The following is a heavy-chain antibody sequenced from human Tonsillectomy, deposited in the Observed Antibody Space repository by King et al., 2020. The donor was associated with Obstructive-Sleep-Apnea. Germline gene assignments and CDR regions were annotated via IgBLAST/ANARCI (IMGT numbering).Heavy chain of an antibody. CDR3: TTDTYDDFWSGYFFDY. J-gene: IGHJ4*02. CDR2: IKSKTDGGTT. CDR1: GFTFSNAW. Sequence: DVQLVESGGGLVKTGGSLRLSCAASGFTFSNAWMSWVRQAPGKGLEWVGRIKSKTDGGTTDYAAPVKGRFTISRDDSKNTVYLQMNSLKSEDTAVYYCTTDTYDDFWSGYFFDYWGQGTLVTVSS. V-gene: IGHV3-15*01. D-gene: IGHD3-3*01.